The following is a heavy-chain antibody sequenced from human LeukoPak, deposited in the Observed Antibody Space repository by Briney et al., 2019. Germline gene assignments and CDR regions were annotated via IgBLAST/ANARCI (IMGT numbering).Heavy chain of an antibody. J-gene: IGHJ5*02. V-gene: IGHV1-8*01. CDR3: ARGLASYDFWSGYYPPFDP. CDR2: MNPNSGNT. D-gene: IGHD3-3*01. Sequence: ASVKVSCKASGYTFTSYDINWVRQATGQGLEWMGWMNPNSGNTGYAQKFQGRVTMTRNTSISTAYMELSSLRPEDTAVYYCARGLASYDFWSGYYPPFDPWGQGTLVTVSS. CDR1: GYTFTSYD.